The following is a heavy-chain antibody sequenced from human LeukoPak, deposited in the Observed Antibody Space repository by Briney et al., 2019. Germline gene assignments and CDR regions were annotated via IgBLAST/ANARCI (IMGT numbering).Heavy chain of an antibody. CDR3: ATTPLTMVRQDY. J-gene: IGHJ4*02. CDR2: ISSSSSYI. V-gene: IGHV3-21*01. Sequence: GGSLRLSCAASGFTFSSYSMNWVRQAPGMGLGWVSSISSSSSYIYYADSVKGRFTISRDNAKNSLYLQMNSLRAEDTAVYYCATTPLTMVRQDYWGQGTLVTVSS. CDR1: GFTFSSYS. D-gene: IGHD3-10*01.